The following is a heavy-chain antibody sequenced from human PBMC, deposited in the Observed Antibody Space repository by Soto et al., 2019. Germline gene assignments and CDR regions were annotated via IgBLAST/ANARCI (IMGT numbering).Heavy chain of an antibody. CDR2: IYPGDSDT. V-gene: IGHV5-51*01. D-gene: IGHD3-9*01. Sequence: XESLKVSWQCSGNRFTSYWIGLVLQVPGKGLEWMGIIYPGDSDTRYSPSFQGQVTISADKSISTAYLQWSSLKASDTAMYYCARQHYDISPRWAGCMDVWGQGTTVIFSS. CDR3: ARQHYDISPRWAGCMDV. J-gene: IGHJ6*02. CDR1: GNRFTSYW.